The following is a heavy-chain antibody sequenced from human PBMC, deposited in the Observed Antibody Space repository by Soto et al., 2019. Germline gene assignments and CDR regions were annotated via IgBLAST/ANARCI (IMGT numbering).Heavy chain of an antibody. V-gene: IGHV1-69*06. J-gene: IGHJ6*02. CDR3: ARGFDGRGIVVVPAANACYCGMDV. Sequence: QVQLVQSGTEVKKPGSSVKVSCKASGGTLSNNAISWVRQAPGQGLEWMGGIIPLSATTNYAQKFQGGVTITADRSMSTAYMELTGLTSEDTAVYYCARGFDGRGIVVVPAANACYCGMDVWGQGTTLTVSS. CDR1: GGTLSNNA. D-gene: IGHD2-2*01. CDR2: IIPLSATT.